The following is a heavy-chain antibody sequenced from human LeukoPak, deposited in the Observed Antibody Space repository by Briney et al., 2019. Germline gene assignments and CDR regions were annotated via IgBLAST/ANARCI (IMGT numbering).Heavy chain of an antibody. CDR2: INPNSGGT. V-gene: IGHV1-2*02. CDR1: GYTFTGYY. D-gene: IGHD5-12*01. CDR3: ARWVDRADYYYMDV. Sequence: ASVKVSCKASGYTFTGYYMYWVRQAPGQGLEWMGWINPNSGGTNYAQKFQGRVTVTRDTSISTAYVEVRRLRSDDTAVYYCARWVDRADYYYMDVWGKGTTVTVSS. J-gene: IGHJ6*03.